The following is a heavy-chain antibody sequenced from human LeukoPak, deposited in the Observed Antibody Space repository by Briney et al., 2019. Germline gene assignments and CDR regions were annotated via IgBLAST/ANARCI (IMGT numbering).Heavy chain of an antibody. D-gene: IGHD6-13*01. CDR1: GGSMNGYF. CDR2: MYYSGSA. J-gene: IGHJ5*01. V-gene: IGHV4-59*01. Sequence: PSETLSLTCTVSGGSMNGYFWSWIRQSLGKGLEWIAYMYYSGSANYNPSVKSRVTISVDTSQNQFSLDLSSVTAADTAVYYCARALQGSSWSAWFDSWGQGTLVTVSS. CDR3: ARALQGSSWSAWFDS.